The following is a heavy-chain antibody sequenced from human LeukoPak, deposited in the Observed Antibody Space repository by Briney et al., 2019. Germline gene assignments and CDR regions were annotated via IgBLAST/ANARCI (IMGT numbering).Heavy chain of an antibody. CDR1: GGSISSSSYY. CDR2: IYYSGRT. D-gene: IGHD1-26*01. CDR3: ARHLSAGSYGPLVGQFDY. V-gene: IGHV4-39*01. Sequence: SETLSLTCTVSGGSISSSSYYWGWIRQPPGTGLEWLGSIYYSGRTYYKPSLKSRATISIDTSKNQFSLKLSSVTAADTAVYYCARHLSAGSYGPLVGQFDYWGQGTLVTVSS. J-gene: IGHJ4*02.